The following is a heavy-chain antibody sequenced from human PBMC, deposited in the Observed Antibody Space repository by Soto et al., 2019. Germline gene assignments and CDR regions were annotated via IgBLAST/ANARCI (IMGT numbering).Heavy chain of an antibody. CDR3: AVPGDGDFDY. Sequence: PSETLSLTCTVSGDSVNRGGYYWSWLRQHPGKGLEWIGNFYYDGSNIYNPSLKSRVTVSIDNSKNQFSLRLISMTAADTAVYYCAVPGDGDFDYWSQGTLVTVSS. J-gene: IGHJ4*02. V-gene: IGHV4-61*08. CDR2: FYYDGSN. CDR1: GDSVNRGGYY.